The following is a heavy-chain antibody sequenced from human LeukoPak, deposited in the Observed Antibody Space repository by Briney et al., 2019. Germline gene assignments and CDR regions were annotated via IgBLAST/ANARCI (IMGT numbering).Heavy chain of an antibody. CDR1: GFTFSDYY. J-gene: IGHJ4*02. CDR3: ARATRRGYSYGPYYFDY. CDR2: ISSSGSTI. V-gene: IGHV3-11*04. Sequence: GGSLRLSCAASGFTFSDYYMSWIRQAPGKGPEWVSYISSSGSTIYYADSVKGRFTISRDNAKNSLYLQMNSLRAEGTAVYYCARATRRGYSYGPYYFDYWGQGTLVTVSS. D-gene: IGHD5-18*01.